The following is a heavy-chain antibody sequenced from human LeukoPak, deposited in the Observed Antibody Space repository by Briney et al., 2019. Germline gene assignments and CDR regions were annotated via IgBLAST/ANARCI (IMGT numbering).Heavy chain of an antibody. CDR1: GYSISSGYY. V-gene: IGHV4-38-2*02. Sequence: PSETLSLTXTVSGYSISSGYYWDWIRQPPGKGLEWIGSIYHSGSTYYNPSLKSRVTISVDTSKNQFSLKLSSVTAADTAVYYCARESVRGGPAVVVVFDYWGQGTLVTVSS. CDR2: IYHSGST. J-gene: IGHJ4*02. CDR3: ARESVRGGPAVVVVFDY. D-gene: IGHD2-15*01.